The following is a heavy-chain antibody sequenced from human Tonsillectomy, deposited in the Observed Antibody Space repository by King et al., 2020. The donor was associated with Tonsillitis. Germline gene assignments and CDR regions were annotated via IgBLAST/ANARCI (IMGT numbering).Heavy chain of an antibody. CDR3: ARERAVAATSLWFDP. CDR2: IYYSGST. Sequence: QLQESGPGLVKPSETLSLTCSVSGGSISGYSWSWIRQPPEKGLEWIGYIYYSGSTNYNPSLKSRVTISVDTSKNQFFLNVRSVTAADTAVYFWARERAVAATSLWFDPWGQGTLVTVSS. J-gene: IGHJ5*02. CDR1: GGSISGYS. V-gene: IGHV4-59*01. D-gene: IGHD2-15*01.